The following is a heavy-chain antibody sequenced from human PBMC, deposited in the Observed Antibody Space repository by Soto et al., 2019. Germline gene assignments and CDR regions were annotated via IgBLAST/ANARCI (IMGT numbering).Heavy chain of an antibody. D-gene: IGHD3-10*01. Sequence: QVQLQQWGAGLLKPSETLSLTCAVYGGYFSDYYWCWIRQPPGKGLEWIGEINHSGSTNYNPSLNSRVTISVDTSKNQFSLKLSSVTAADTSVYYCAREWRYYASGRFWWFDPWGQGTLVTVSS. CDR2: INHSGST. CDR3: AREWRYYASGRFWWFDP. CDR1: GGYFSDYY. J-gene: IGHJ5*02. V-gene: IGHV4-34*01.